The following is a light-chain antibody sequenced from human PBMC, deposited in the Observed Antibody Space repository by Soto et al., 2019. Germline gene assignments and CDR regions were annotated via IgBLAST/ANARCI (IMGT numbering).Light chain of an antibody. Sequence: EIVLTQSPGTLSLSPGERATLSCRASQSVSSSYLAWYQQRPGQAPRLLIFGASYRATGIPDRFSGSGSGTDFTLTISRLEPEDFAVYYCQQYRSSPPEFTFGPGTIVDSK. CDR1: QSVSSSY. CDR3: QQYRSSPPEFT. J-gene: IGKJ3*01. V-gene: IGKV3-20*01. CDR2: GAS.